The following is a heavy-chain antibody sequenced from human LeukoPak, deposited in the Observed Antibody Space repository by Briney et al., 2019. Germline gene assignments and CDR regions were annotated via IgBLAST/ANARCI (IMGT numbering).Heavy chain of an antibody. D-gene: IGHD6-19*01. CDR1: GFTFSSYS. CDR2: ISSSSSYI. V-gene: IGHV3-21*01. J-gene: IGHJ4*02. CDR3: ARDLQESIAVADY. Sequence: KSGGSLRLSCAASGFTFSSYSMNWVRQAPGKGLEWVSSISSSSSYIYYADSVKGRFTISRDNAKNSLYLQMNSLRAEDTAVYYCARDLQESIAVADYWGQGTLVTVSS.